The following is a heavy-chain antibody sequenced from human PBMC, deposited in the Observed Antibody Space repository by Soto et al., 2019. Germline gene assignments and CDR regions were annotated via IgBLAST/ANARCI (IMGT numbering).Heavy chain of an antibody. D-gene: IGHD6-19*01. CDR3: ASSIAVASAGFDY. V-gene: IGHV3-33*01. CDR1: GFTFSSYG. CDR2: IWYDGSNK. Sequence: QVQLVESGGGVVQPGRSLRLSCAASGFTFSSYGMHWVRQAPGKGLEWVAVIWYDGSNKYYADSVKGRFTISRDNSKNTLYLQMNSLRAEDTAVYYCASSIAVASAGFDYWGQGTLVTVSS. J-gene: IGHJ4*02.